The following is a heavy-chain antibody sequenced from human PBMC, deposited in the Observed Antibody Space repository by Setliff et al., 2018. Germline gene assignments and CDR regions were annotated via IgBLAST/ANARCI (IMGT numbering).Heavy chain of an antibody. D-gene: IGHD3-10*01. J-gene: IGHJ4*02. V-gene: IGHV1-18*01. CDR2: VTVYNGNT. CDR1: GYTFSNYG. Sequence: ASVKVSCKASGYTFSNYGVTWVRQAPGQGLEWMGWVTVYNGNTKYAQNLQGRLTLTTDISTSTAYMELGSLTTDDTAVYYCARVESMVRGKNILRHFDYWGQGIQVTVAS. CDR3: ARVESMVRGKNILRHFDY.